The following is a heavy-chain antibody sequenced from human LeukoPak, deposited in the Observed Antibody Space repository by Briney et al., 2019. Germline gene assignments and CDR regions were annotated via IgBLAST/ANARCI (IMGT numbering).Heavy chain of an antibody. CDR3: ARVVHCSSTSCYRGLRRSDGGYYFDY. CDR1: GGTFSSYA. J-gene: IGHJ4*02. D-gene: IGHD2-2*02. CDR2: IIPIFGTA. Sequence: GSSVKVSCKASGGTFSSYAISWVRQAPGQGLEWMGGIIPIFGTANYAQKFQGRVTITTDESTSTACMELSSLRSEDTAVYYCARVVHCSSTSCYRGLRRSDGGYYFDYWGQGTLVTVSS. V-gene: IGHV1-69*05.